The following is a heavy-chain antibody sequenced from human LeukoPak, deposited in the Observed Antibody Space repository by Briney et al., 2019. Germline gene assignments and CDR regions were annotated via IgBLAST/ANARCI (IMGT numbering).Heavy chain of an antibody. CDR2: IWTDGGT. J-gene: IGHJ6*03. Sequence: GGSLRLSCAASGFTVSNYYMSWVRQAPGKGLEWVSVIWTDGGTYYADSVRGRFTISRDDSKNTLFLQMDSLRAEDTAVYYCARSPAGANYYLDVWGKGTTVTISS. D-gene: IGHD1-14*01. CDR3: ARSPAGANYYLDV. V-gene: IGHV3-53*01. CDR1: GFTVSNYY.